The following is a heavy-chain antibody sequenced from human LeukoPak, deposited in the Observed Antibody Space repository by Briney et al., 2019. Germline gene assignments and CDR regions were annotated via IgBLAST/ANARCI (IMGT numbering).Heavy chain of an antibody. V-gene: IGHV4-59*01. CDR2: IYYSGST. CDR1: GGSISSYY. Sequence: PSETLSLTCTVSGGSISSYYWSWIRQPPGKGLEWIGYIYYSGSTNYNPSLKSRVTISVDTSKNQFSLKLSSVTAADTAVYYCARRPCSGGSCYVDYWGQGTLVTVSS. CDR3: ARRPCSGGSCYVDY. D-gene: IGHD2-15*01. J-gene: IGHJ4*02.